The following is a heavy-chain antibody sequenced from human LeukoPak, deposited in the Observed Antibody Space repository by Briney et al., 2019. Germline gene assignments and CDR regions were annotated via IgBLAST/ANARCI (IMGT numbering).Heavy chain of an antibody. CDR2: IYYSGST. J-gene: IGHJ4*02. D-gene: IGHD6-13*01. CDR3: ARRDSSSWWSYFDY. CDR1: GGSISSYY. Sequence: SEALSLTCTVSGGSISSYYWSWIRQPPGKGLEWIGYIYYSGSTNYNPSLKSRVTISVDTSKNQFSLKLSSVTAADTAVYYCARRDSSSWWSYFDYWGQGTLVTVSS. V-gene: IGHV4-59*01.